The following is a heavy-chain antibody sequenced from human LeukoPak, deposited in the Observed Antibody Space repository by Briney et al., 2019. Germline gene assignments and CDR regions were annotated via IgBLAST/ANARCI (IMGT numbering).Heavy chain of an antibody. V-gene: IGHV3-23*01. CDR1: GFTFSSFG. D-gene: IGHD6-19*01. Sequence: GGSLRLSCAASGFTFSSFGMNWVRQAPGKGLEWVSAITGSGTFTDYADSVKGRFTISRDNSKNTLYLQMNSLRAEDTAVYYCAKRSAESSGYFNYWGQGILVTVSS. CDR2: ITGSGTFT. J-gene: IGHJ4*02. CDR3: AKRSAESSGYFNY.